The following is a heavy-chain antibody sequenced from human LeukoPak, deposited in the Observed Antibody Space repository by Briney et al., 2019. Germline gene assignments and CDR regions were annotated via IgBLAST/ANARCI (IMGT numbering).Heavy chain of an antibody. J-gene: IGHJ5*02. Sequence: GASVKVSCKASGYTFTSYGISWVRQAPGQGLEWMGGIIPIFGTANYAQKFQGRVTITADKSTSTAYMELSSLRSEDTAVYYCADSQRIAASRAWFDPWGQGTLVTVSS. D-gene: IGHD6-25*01. CDR2: IIPIFGTA. V-gene: IGHV1-69*06. CDR3: ADSQRIAASRAWFDP. CDR1: GYTFTSYG.